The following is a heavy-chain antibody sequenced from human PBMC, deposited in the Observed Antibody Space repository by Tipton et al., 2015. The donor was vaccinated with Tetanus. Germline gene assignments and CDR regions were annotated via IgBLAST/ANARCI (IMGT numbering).Heavy chain of an antibody. CDR1: GGSFSAYY. V-gene: IGHV4-34*01. D-gene: IGHD3-10*01. J-gene: IGHJ4*02. Sequence: LRLSCAVYGGSFSAYYWSWIRQSPGKGLEWIGEINHSGSTTYSPSFKSRVTISVDTPKNQFSLKLTSLTVADTAVYYCARSKLLWFGESLSGFDSWGQGTLVTVSA. CDR2: INHSGST. CDR3: ARSKLLWFGESLSGFDS.